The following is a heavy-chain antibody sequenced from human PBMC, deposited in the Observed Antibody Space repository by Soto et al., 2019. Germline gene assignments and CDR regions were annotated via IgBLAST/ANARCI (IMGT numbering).Heavy chain of an antibody. J-gene: IGHJ4*02. V-gene: IGHV3-48*04. CDR1: GFTFSSYG. CDR2: ISSSGSTI. CDR3: ARVGVLITGTSIFDY. Sequence: GGSLRLSCAASGFTFSSYGMHWVRQAPGKGLEWVSYISSSGSTIYYADSVKGRFTISRDNAKNSLYLQMNSLRAEDTAVYYCARVGVLITGTSIFDYWGQGTPVTVSS. D-gene: IGHD1-20*01.